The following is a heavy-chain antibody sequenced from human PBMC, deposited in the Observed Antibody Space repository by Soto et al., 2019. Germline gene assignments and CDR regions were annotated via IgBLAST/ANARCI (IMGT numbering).Heavy chain of an antibody. D-gene: IGHD5-18*01. Sequence: GSLRLSCRASGFMFKSSGMHWVRQTPGKGLEWVAAISYDGDNKYYADSVKGRFTISRDSSKNTLYLQLNSLRAEDTAVYYCAKNGYSYGSPGWVDPWGQGTLVTVSS. J-gene: IGHJ5*02. CDR1: GFMFKSSG. CDR3: AKNGYSYGSPGWVDP. CDR2: ISYDGDNK. V-gene: IGHV3-30*18.